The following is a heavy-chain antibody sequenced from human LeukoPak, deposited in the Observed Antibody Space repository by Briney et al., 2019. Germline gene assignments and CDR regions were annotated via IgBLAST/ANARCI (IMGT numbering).Heavy chain of an antibody. CDR1: GYSIRNGYS. Sequence: SETLSLTCGVSGYSIRNGYSWDWIRQTPGKGLEWIGSINHGGSTTYNPSLRSRVTISLVTSKNAFSLRLRSVTATDTAVYYCARFDYVWETHGMDAYIRGHGTMVTVSS. V-gene: IGHV4-38-2*01. CDR3: ARFDYVWETHGMDAYI. D-gene: IGHD3-16*01. J-gene: IGHJ3*02. CDR2: INHGGST.